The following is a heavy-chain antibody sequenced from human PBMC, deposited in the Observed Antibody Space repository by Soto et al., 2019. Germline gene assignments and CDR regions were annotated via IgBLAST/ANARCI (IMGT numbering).Heavy chain of an antibody. CDR2: MYYSGST. D-gene: IGHD3-22*01. CDR3: ARQPYDSSGYYYGA. CDR1: GGSISISSYS. Sequence: QLQLQESGPGLVKPSETLSLTCTVSGGSISISSYSWGWLRQPPGKGLECIGSMYYSGSTYYNPSLKSRVTVSVDTSKNHFSLKLSSVTAADTAMYDCARQPYDSSGYYYGAWGQGTLVTVSS. J-gene: IGHJ4*02. V-gene: IGHV4-39*01.